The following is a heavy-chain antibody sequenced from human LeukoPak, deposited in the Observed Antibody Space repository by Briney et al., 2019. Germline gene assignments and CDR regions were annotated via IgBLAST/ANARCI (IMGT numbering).Heavy chain of an antibody. CDR1: GFTFSSYG. CDR2: ISGSGGST. V-gene: IGHV3-23*01. Sequence: GGTLRLSCAASGFTFSSYGMSWVRQAPGKGLEWVSAISGSGGSTYYADSVKGRFTISRDNAKHSLYLQMNSLRAEDTAVYYCARVADLYYYYYMDVWGKGTTVTISS. J-gene: IGHJ6*03. CDR3: ARVADLYYYYYMDV.